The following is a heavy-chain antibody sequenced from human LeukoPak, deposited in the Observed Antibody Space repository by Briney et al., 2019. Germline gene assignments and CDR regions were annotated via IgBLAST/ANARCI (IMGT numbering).Heavy chain of an antibody. J-gene: IGHJ4*02. D-gene: IGHD1-1*01. CDR1: GFTFSSYA. CDR3: AKDMERDWNGYVRYYFQS. CDR2: ISYDGSNK. V-gene: IGHV3-30*04. Sequence: PGRSLRLSCAASGFTFSSYAMHWVRQAPGKGLEWVAVISYDGSNKYYADSVKGRFTISRDNSKNTLYLQMNSLRAEDTAVYYCAKDMERDWNGYVRYYFQSWGQGTLVTVSS.